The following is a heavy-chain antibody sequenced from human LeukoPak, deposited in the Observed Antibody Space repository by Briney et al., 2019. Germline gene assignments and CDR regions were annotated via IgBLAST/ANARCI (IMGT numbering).Heavy chain of an antibody. Sequence: SETLSLTCTVSGGSISSYYWSWIRQPPGKGLEWIGYIYYSGSTNYNPSLKSRVTISVDTSKNQFSLKLSSVTAADTAVYYCARVGGYDSSGFNWFDPWGQGTLVTVSP. J-gene: IGHJ5*02. CDR2: IYYSGST. CDR1: GGSISSYY. CDR3: ARVGGYDSSGFNWFDP. D-gene: IGHD3-22*01. V-gene: IGHV4-59*01.